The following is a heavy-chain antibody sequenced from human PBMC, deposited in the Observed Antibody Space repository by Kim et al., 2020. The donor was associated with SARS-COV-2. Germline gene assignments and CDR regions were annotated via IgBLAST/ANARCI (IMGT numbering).Heavy chain of an antibody. J-gene: IGHJ4*02. D-gene: IGHD6-19*01. V-gene: IGHV4-39*01. CDR1: GGSISSSSYY. Sequence: SETLSLTCTVSGGSISSSSYYWGWIRQPPGKGLEWIGSIYYSGSTYYNPSLKSRVTISVDTSKNQFSLKLSSVTAADTAVYYCARSPIAVAGTERYYFDYWGQGTLVTVSS. CDR3: ARSPIAVAGTERYYFDY. CDR2: IYYSGST.